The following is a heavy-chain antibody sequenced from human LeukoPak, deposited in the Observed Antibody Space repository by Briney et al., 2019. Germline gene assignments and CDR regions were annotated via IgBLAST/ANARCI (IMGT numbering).Heavy chain of an antibody. CDR1: GFTFNSYW. J-gene: IGHJ4*02. CDR2: ISGSGSGGST. Sequence: SGGSLRLSCAASGFTFNSYWMSWVRQAPGKGLEWVSAISGSGSGGSTYYADSVKGRFTISRDNSKNTLYLQMNSLRAEDTAVYYCAKSSPPPLRYWGQGTLVTVSS. CDR3: AKSSPPPLRY. V-gene: IGHV3-23*01.